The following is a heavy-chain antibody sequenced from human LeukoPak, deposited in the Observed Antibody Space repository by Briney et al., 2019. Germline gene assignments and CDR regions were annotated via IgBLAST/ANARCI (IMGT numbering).Heavy chain of an antibody. CDR3: ARAPYYYGSGSQTGDDWFDP. D-gene: IGHD3-10*01. Sequence: ASVKVSCKASGYTFTGYYMHWVRQAPGQGLEWMGWINPNSGGTNYAQKFQGRVTMTRGTSISTAYMELSRLRSDDTAVYYCARAPYYYGSGSQTGDDWFDPWGQGTLVTVSS. V-gene: IGHV1-2*02. CDR2: INPNSGGT. J-gene: IGHJ5*02. CDR1: GYTFTGYY.